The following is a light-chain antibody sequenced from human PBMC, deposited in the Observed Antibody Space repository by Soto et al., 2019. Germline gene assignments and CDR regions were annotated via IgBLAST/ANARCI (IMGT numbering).Light chain of an antibody. V-gene: IGLV2-14*01. J-gene: IGLJ2*01. CDR1: SSDVGTYNY. Sequence: QSALTQPASASGSPGQSITISCTGTSSDVGTYNYVSCYQQHPGKAPKLIIYGVTNRPSGVSNRFSGSKSGNTAYLTISGLQAEDEAGYYCSSYTSSAFVVFGGGTKVTVL. CDR2: GVT. CDR3: SSYTSSAFVV.